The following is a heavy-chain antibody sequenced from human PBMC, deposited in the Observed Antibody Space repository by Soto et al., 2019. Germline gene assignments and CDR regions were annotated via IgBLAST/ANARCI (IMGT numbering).Heavy chain of an antibody. D-gene: IGHD3-22*01. Sequence: GGSLRLSCAASGFTFSSFSMGWVRQAPGKGLEWVSDIIDSGGSTYYADSVKGRFTISRDNSKSTLYLQMNSLRAEDTAVYYCAKGSDYYDSSGYLPLPIYYWGQGTLVTVSS. CDR3: AKGSDYYDSSGYLPLPIYY. CDR1: GFTFSSFS. J-gene: IGHJ4*02. CDR2: IIDSGGST. V-gene: IGHV3-23*01.